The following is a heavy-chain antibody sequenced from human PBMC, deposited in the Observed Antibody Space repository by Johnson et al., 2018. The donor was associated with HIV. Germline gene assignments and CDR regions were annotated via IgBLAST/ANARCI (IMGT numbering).Heavy chain of an antibody. J-gene: IGHJ3*01. V-gene: IGHV3-66*01. D-gene: IGHD3-16*01. CDR1: GFTVSSNY. CDR2: VSSGGNT. Sequence: VQLVESGGGLVQPGGSLRLSCAASGFTVSSNYMSWVRQAPGKGLEWVSIVSSGGNTYYPDSVKGKFTISRDNSKNTLYLQMNSLRAEDTAVYYCARVGASRFDAFHVWGQGTMVTVSS. CDR3: ARVGASRFDAFHV.